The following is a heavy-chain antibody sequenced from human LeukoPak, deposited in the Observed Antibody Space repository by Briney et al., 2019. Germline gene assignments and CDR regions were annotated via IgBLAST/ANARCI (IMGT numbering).Heavy chain of an antibody. CDR2: ISVNGETA. CDR3: AQGYSSGWYPY. D-gene: IGHD6-19*01. Sequence: PGGSLRLSCAVSGFSVSSFGMSWVRQAPGKGLEWISAISVNGETAYYADSVKGRFIISRDNSKNTLYLQPSSLRAEDTAVYYCAQGYSSGWYPYWGQGSLVSVFS. J-gene: IGHJ4*02. V-gene: IGHV3-23*01. CDR1: GFSVSSFG.